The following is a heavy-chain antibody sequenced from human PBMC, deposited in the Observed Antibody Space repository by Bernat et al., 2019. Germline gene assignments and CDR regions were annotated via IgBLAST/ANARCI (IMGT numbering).Heavy chain of an antibody. CDR1: GYTFTSYA. CDR3: ARPTEGYTTTYYNAFDI. D-gene: IGHD2-2*02. Sequence: QAQLVQSGAEVKKPGASVKISCQASGYTFTSYAIQWVRQAPGQRLDWMGWINVGNGNTKYSQHFQGRLTITRETSASAAYMELSSLRSEDTAVYFCARPTEGYTTTYYNAFDIWGQGTMVTVSS. J-gene: IGHJ3*02. V-gene: IGHV1-3*01. CDR2: INVGNGNT.